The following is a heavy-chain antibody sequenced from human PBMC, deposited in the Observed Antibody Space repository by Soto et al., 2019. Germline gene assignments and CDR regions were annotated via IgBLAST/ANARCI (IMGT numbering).Heavy chain of an antibody. CDR3: ARDGIVATIFSGYYYYMDV. D-gene: IGHD5-12*01. J-gene: IGHJ6*03. V-gene: IGHV3-64*01. Sequence: GGSLRLSCAASGFTFSSYAMHWVRQAPGKGLEYVSAISSNGGSTYYANSVKGRFTISRDNSKNTLYLQMGSLRAEDMAVYKCARDGIVATIFSGYYYYMDVWGKGTTVTVSS. CDR1: GFTFSSYA. CDR2: ISSNGGST.